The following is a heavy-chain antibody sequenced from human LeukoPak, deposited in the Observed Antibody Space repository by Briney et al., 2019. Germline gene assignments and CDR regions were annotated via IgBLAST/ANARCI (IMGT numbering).Heavy chain of an antibody. CDR3: ARASYSYDINGWVPFDY. CDR2: IYTSGST. D-gene: IGHD3-22*01. V-gene: IGHV4-61*02. CDR1: GNSISSGDNY. Sequence: SETLSLTCTVSGNSISSGDNYWSWIRQPAGKGLEWIGRIYTSGSTNCNPSLKSRVTISGDTSKNQFSLRLSSVTAADTAVYYCARASYSYDINGWVPFDYWGQGTLVTVSS. J-gene: IGHJ4*02.